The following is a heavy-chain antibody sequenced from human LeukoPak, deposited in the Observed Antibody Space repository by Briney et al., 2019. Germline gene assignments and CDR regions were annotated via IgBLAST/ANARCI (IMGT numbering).Heavy chain of an antibody. D-gene: IGHD4-17*01. Sequence: GGSLRLSCAASGFTFSSYAMGWVRQAPGKGLEWVSAISGSGGSTYYADSVKGRFTISRDNSKNTLYLQMNSLRAEDTAVYYCAKDLLDYGDDSNWFDPWGQGTLVTVSS. V-gene: IGHV3-23*01. CDR2: ISGSGGST. J-gene: IGHJ5*02. CDR3: AKDLLDYGDDSNWFDP. CDR1: GFTFSSYA.